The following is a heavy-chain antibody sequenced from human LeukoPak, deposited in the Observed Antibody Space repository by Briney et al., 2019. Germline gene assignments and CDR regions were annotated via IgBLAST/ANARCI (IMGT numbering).Heavy chain of an antibody. CDR1: GFTFSSYD. V-gene: IGHV3-13*01. CDR3: ARASHYYDSSGPGDAFDI. J-gene: IGHJ3*02. CDR2: IGTAGDT. D-gene: IGHD3-22*01. Sequence: PGGSLRLSCAASGFTFSSYDMHWVRQATGKGLEWVSAIGTAGDTYYPGSVKGRFTISRENAKNSLYPQMNSLRAGDTAVYYCARASHYYDSSGPGDAFDIWGQGTMVTVSS.